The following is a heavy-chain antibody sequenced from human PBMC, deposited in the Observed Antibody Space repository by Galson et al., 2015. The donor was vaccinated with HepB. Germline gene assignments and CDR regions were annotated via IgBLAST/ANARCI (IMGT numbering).Heavy chain of an antibody. CDR2: TYYRSKWYN. J-gene: IGHJ6*02. CDR3: ARVSARDFYYQGLDV. Sequence: CAISGDSVSRSTAAWNRIRQSPSRGLEWLGRTYYRSKWYNDYAESVKSRITIKTDTSKNQFSLELNSVTPEDTAVYYCARVSARDFYYQGLDVWGQGTSVTVSS. D-gene: IGHD3-10*01. CDR1: GDSVSRSTAA. V-gene: IGHV6-1*01.